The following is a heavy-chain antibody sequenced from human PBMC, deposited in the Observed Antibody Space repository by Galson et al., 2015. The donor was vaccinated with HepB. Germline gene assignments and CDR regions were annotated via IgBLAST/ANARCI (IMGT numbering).Heavy chain of an antibody. CDR2: IIPIFGTA. V-gene: IGHV1-69*06. CDR3: AREGGGEIFGVVIFDY. D-gene: IGHD3-3*01. J-gene: IGHJ4*02. Sequence: SVKVSCKASGGTFSSYAISWVRQAPGQGLEWMGGIIPIFGTANYAQKFQGRVTITADKSTSTAYMELSSLRSEDTAVYYCAREGGGEIFGVVIFDYWGQGTLVTVSS. CDR1: GGTFSSYA.